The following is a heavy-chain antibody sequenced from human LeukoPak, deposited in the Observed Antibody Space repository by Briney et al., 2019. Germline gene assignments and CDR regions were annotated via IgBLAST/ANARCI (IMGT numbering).Heavy chain of an antibody. J-gene: IGHJ5*01. V-gene: IGHV3-23*01. CDR3: AKDRGYSGWMRGLDS. CDR1: GFTFSSYA. D-gene: IGHD5-12*01. Sequence: PGGSLRLSCAASGFTFSSYAMSWVRQAPGKGREWVSAISGSGGSTYYADSVQGRFTISRDNSKNTLYLQMNSLRAEDTAVYYWAKDRGYSGWMRGLDSWGQGAPLIVSS. CDR2: ISGSGGST.